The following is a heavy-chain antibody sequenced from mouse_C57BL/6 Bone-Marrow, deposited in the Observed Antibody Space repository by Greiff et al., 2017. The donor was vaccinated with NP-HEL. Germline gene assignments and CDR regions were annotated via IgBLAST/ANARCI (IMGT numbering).Heavy chain of an antibody. CDR2: ISSGGSYT. CDR1: GFTFSSYG. CDR3: ARHYYSNYFDY. V-gene: IGHV5-6*01. D-gene: IGHD2-5*01. J-gene: IGHJ2*01. Sequence: EVQRVESGGDLVKPGGSLKLSCAASGFTFSSYGMSWVRQTPDKRLEWVATISSGGSYTYYPDSVKGRFTISRANAKNTLYLQMISLKSEDTAMYYCARHYYSNYFDYWGQGTTLTVSS.